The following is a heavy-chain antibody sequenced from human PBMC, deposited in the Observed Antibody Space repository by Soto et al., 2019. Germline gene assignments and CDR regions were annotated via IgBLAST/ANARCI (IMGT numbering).Heavy chain of an antibody. Sequence: GASVKVSCKVSGYTLTELSMHWVRQAPGKGLEWMGGFDPEDGETIYAQRFQGRVTMTEDTSTDTAYMELSSLRSEDTAVYYCTPATVTTSRGWFDPWGQGTLVTVSS. D-gene: IGHD4-17*01. J-gene: IGHJ5*02. CDR2: FDPEDGET. CDR3: TPATVTTSRGWFDP. V-gene: IGHV1-24*01. CDR1: GYTLTELS.